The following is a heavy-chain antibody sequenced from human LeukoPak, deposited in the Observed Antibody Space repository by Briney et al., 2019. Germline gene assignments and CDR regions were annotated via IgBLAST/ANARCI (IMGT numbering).Heavy chain of an antibody. CDR1: GGSISSGGYY. Sequence: SQTLSLTCTVSGGSISSGGYYWSWIRQHPGKGLEWIGYIYYSGSTNYNPSLKSRVTISVDTSKNQFSLKLSSVTAADTAVYYCARGSGSTIFGVVSHDYWGQGTLVTVSS. J-gene: IGHJ4*02. D-gene: IGHD3-3*01. CDR3: ARGSGSTIFGVVSHDY. CDR2: IYYSGST. V-gene: IGHV4-31*03.